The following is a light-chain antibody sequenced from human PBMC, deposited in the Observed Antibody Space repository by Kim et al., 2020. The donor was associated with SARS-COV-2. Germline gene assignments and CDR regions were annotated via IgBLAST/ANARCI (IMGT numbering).Light chain of an antibody. CDR1: SSNIGSNY. Sequence: GQRVTISCSGSSSNIGSNYVYWYQQLPGTAPKLLISRKNQRPSGVPDRFSGSKSGTSASLAISGLRSEDEADYYCAAWDDSLSGVVFGGGTKLTVL. CDR2: RKN. CDR3: AAWDDSLSGVV. V-gene: IGLV1-47*01. J-gene: IGLJ2*01.